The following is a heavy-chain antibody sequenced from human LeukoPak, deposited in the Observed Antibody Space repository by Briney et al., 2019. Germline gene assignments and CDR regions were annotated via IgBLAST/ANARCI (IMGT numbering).Heavy chain of an antibody. CDR2: IYYSGST. D-gene: IGHD6-13*01. CDR1: GGSISSSSYY. CDR3: ARRGAASWGWFDP. J-gene: IGHJ5*02. V-gene: IGHV4-39*01. Sequence: SETLSLTCTASGGSISSSSYYWGWIRQPPGKGLEWIGSIYYSGSTYYNPSLKSRVTISVDTSKNQFSLKLSSVTAADTAVYYCARRGAASWGWFDPWGQGTLVTVSS.